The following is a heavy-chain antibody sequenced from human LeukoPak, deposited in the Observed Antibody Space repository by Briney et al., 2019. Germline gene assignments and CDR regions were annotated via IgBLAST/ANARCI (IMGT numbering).Heavy chain of an antibody. J-gene: IGHJ4*02. CDR2: ISSNGDFT. V-gene: IGHV3-23*01. Sequence: GGSLRLSCVASRFTFNTYAVNWVRQAPGKGLEWVSAISSNGDFTYYADSVRGRFTISRDNSKNTVFLQMNGLRADDRAVYYCATVKRDCSGGTCYSYDYWGQGTLVAVSS. D-gene: IGHD2-15*01. CDR1: RFTFNTYA. CDR3: ATVKRDCSGGTCYSYDY.